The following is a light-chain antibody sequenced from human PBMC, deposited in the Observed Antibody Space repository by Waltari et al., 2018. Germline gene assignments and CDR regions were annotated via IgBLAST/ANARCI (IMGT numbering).Light chain of an antibody. CDR1: QSSGTY. V-gene: IGKV3-11*01. J-gene: IGKJ2*01. CDR3: QQRSNWTPHT. Sequence: EIVLTQSPATLSSSPGESASLSCRASQSSGTYLAWYQQKPGQAPRLLIYDASNRATGIPARFRGSGSGTDFTLTISSLEAEDFAVYYCQQRSNWTPHTFGQGARLEIK. CDR2: DAS.